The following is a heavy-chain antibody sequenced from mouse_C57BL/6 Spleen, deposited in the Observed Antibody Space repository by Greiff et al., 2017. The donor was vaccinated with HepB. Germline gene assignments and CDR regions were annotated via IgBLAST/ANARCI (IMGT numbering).Heavy chain of an antibody. V-gene: IGHV2-6*03. CDR3: ARERDDGYFAFAY. CDR1: GFSLTSYG. CDR2: IWSDGST. D-gene: IGHD2-3*01. Sequence: VQLQESGPGLVAPSQSLSITCTVSGFSLTSYGVHWVRQPPGKGLEWLVVIWSDGSTTYNSALKSRLSISKDNSKSQVFLKMNSLQTDDTAMYYCARERDDGYFAFAYWGQGTLVTVSA. J-gene: IGHJ3*01.